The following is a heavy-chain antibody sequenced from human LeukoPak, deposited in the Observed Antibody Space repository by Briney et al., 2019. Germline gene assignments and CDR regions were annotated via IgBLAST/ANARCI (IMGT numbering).Heavy chain of an antibody. V-gene: IGHV1-69*13. CDR2: IIPIFGTA. CDR3: ARWRDSSRSMDV. D-gene: IGHD6-13*01. J-gene: IGHJ6*03. CDR1: GGTFSSYA. Sequence: GASVKVSCKASGGTFSSYAISWVRQAPGQGLEWMGGIIPIFGTANYAQKFQGRVTITADESTSTAYMELSSLRSEDTAVYYCARWRDSSRSMDVWGKGTTVTVSS.